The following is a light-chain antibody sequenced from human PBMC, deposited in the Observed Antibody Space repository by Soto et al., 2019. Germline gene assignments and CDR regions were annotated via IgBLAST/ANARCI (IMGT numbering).Light chain of an antibody. Sequence: DIVMTQSPDSLPVSLGERATINCKSSQSLLYSSNNKNYLAWYQQKPGQPPKLLIFWASTRESGVPDRFSGSGSGTDFTLNISRLQAEDVAVYYCQKYYYTPYSFGQGTKLEIK. J-gene: IGKJ2*03. CDR2: WAS. CDR3: QKYYYTPYS. V-gene: IGKV4-1*01. CDR1: QSLLYSSNNKNY.